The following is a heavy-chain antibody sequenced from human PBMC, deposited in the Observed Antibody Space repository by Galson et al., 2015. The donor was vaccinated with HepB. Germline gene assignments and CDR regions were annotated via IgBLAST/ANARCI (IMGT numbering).Heavy chain of an antibody. CDR1: GFTFSSYA. Sequence: SCAASGFTFSSYAMHWVRQAPGQGLEWMGGIIPIFGTANYAQKFQGRVTITADESTSTAYMELSSLRSEDTAVYYCARSKAYYYDSSGFPPSTYYFDYWGQGTLVTVSS. V-gene: IGHV1-69*01. CDR3: ARSKAYYYDSSGFPPSTYYFDY. D-gene: IGHD3-22*01. J-gene: IGHJ4*02. CDR2: IIPIFGTA.